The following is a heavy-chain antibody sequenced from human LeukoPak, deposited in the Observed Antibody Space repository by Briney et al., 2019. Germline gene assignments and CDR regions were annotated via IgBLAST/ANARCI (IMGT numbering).Heavy chain of an antibody. CDR1: DDSITIYY. J-gene: IGHJ6*03. V-gene: IGHV4-59*01. D-gene: IGHD4-11*01. Sequence: SETLSLTCTVSDDSITIYYWTWIRQPPGKGLEWIGYIDHTGIANYNPSLNSRVTVSRDTSKNHFSLELSSATAADTAVYFCARGRVSSNTWYSTYYYYFYMDVWGKGTTVTVSS. CDR3: ARGRVSSNTWYSTYYYYFYMDV. CDR2: IDHTGIA.